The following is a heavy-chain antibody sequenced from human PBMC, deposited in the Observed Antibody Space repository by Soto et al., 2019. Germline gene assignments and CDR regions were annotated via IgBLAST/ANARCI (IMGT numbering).Heavy chain of an antibody. J-gene: IGHJ5*02. D-gene: IGHD3-3*01. CDR1: GGTFSSYA. Sequence: ASVKVSCKASGGTFSSYAISWVRQAPGQGLEWMGGIIPIFGTANYAQKFQGRVTITADKSTSTAYMELSSLRSEDTAVYYCAREHITIFGVVIIHSYNWFDPWGQGTLVTVSS. V-gene: IGHV1-69*06. CDR2: IIPIFGTA. CDR3: AREHITIFGVVIIHSYNWFDP.